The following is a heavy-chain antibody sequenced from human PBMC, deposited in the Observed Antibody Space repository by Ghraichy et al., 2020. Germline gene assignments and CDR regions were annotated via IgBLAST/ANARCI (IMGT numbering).Heavy chain of an antibody. V-gene: IGHV6-1*01. CDR3: ARVKETGYDFFDS. J-gene: IGHJ4*02. Sequence: SQTLSLTCAISGDSVSSNSAAWNWIRQSPTRGLEWLGRTYYKSKWYNTYALSVKSRIAISPDTSKNQFSLQLSSVTPEDTAVYFCARVKETGYDFFDSWGQGTLVTVSS. CDR1: GDSVSSNSAA. CDR2: TYYKSKWYN. D-gene: IGHD5-12*01.